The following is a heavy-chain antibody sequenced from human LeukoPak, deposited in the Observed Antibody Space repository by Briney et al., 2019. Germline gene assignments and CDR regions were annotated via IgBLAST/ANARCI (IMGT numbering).Heavy chain of an antibody. D-gene: IGHD3-10*01. V-gene: IGHV3-30*02. Sequence: GGSLRLSCAASGFTFSSYGIHWVRQAPGKGLEWVAFIRYDGSNKYYADSVKGRFTISRDNSKNTLYLQMNSLRAEDTAVYYCAKDRVVDTLWFGELLPDYWGQGTLVTVSS. CDR3: AKDRVVDTLWFGELLPDY. J-gene: IGHJ4*02. CDR1: GFTFSSYG. CDR2: IRYDGSNK.